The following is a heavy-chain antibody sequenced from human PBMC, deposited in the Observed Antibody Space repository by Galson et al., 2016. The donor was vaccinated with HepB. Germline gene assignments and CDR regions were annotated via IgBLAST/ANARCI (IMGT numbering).Heavy chain of an antibody. CDR1: GNTFTSYY. CDR3: ARGRAAAGWGPYFY. V-gene: IGHV1-2*02. J-gene: IGHJ4*02. D-gene: IGHD6-13*01. CDR2: INPKSGGT. Sequence: SVKVSCKASGNTFTSYYMHWVRQAPGQGLEWMGWINPKSGGTNYAQNFQGRVTMTRDTSISTAYMEVRRLRYDDTAVYYCARGRAAAGWGPYFYWGQGTLVTVSS.